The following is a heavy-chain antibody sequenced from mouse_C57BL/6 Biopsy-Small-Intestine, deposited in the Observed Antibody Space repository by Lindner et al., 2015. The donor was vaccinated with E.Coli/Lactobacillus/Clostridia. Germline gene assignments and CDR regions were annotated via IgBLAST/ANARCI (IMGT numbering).Heavy chain of an antibody. D-gene: IGHD2-2*01. J-gene: IGHJ4*01. CDR1: GYTFTNYG. CDR3: ARGVTTFGLLMREDY. CDR2: ISAYNGNT. V-gene: IGHV1S134*01. Sequence: SVKVSCKASGYTFTNYGISWVRQAPGQGLEWMGWISAYNGNTDFAEKFQDRVTMTTDTSTNTAYLELRSLRSDDTATYYCARGVTTFGLLMREDYWGQGTLVTVSS.